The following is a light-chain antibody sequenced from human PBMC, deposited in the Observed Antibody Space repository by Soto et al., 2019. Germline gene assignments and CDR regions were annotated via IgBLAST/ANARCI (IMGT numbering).Light chain of an antibody. CDR1: TGAVKSGYY. CDR2: RKS. Sequence: QAVVTQEPSLTLSPGGTVTLTCASSTGAVKSGYYPNWFQQKPGKVPRALIYRKSNKNSWTPARFSGSLLGGKAALTLLGVQPEDEAEYYCLLYYGGALSYVFGTGTKVTVL. J-gene: IGLJ1*01. CDR3: LLYYGGALSYV. V-gene: IGLV7-43*01.